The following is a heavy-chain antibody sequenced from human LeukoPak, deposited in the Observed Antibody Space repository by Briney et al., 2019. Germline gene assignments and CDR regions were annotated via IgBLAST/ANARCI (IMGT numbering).Heavy chain of an antibody. J-gene: IGHJ4*02. CDR1: GASFNYYY. CDR3: ARDHCDDDACYPFDR. V-gene: IGHV4-4*07. CDR2: IYLGGST. Sequence: PSETLSLTCNVSGASFNYYYWNWIRQPAGKGLEWIGRIYLGGSTNYNPSLKSRVMMPLDKAKNQFSLTLSSVTAADTAIYYCARDHCDDDACYPFDRWGQGTLVTVSS. D-gene: IGHD3-16*02.